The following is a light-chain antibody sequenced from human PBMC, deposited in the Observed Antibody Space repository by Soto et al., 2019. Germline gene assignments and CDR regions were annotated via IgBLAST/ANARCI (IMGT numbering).Light chain of an antibody. Sequence: EIVLTHSPGTLSLSPGERATLSCRASQSVSSRYLAWYQQKPGQAPRLLIYGASSRATRIPDRFSGSGSGTDFTLTISRLEREDFAVYYCQQYGSSPPWTFGQGTKVEMK. V-gene: IGKV3-20*01. CDR3: QQYGSSPPWT. CDR1: QSVSSRY. J-gene: IGKJ1*01. CDR2: GAS.